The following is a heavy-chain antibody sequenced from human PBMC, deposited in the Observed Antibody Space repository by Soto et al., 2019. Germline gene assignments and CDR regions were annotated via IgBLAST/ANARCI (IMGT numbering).Heavy chain of an antibody. CDR3: SILTSYASWGA. CDR2: IRNKPNNYAA. CDR1: EFTVSDST. Sequence: GSLRLSCAASEFTVSDSTIHWVRQASGKGLEWIGQIRNKPNNYAAAYSASVTGRFTLSRDDSTNTAYLQMNSLTVEDTAVYFCSILTSYASWGAWGPGTLVTVSS. V-gene: IGHV3-73*01. D-gene: IGHD2-2*01. J-gene: IGHJ5*02.